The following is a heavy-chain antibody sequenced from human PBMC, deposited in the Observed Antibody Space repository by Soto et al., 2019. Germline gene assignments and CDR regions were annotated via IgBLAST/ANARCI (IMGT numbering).Heavy chain of an antibody. CDR1: GGSLSGATWW. J-gene: IGHJ4*02. CDR3: DRTREFDH. V-gene: IGHV4-30-2*01. Sequence: PSETXSLTCVVSGGSLSGATWWWKGIRQPPGKGLEWIGYIFPSGTTYYNPSLKSLVTISIDVSKNQFSLSRRSLTAADKAVYYCDRTREFDHWSQGTLVTVSS. CDR2: IFPSGTT.